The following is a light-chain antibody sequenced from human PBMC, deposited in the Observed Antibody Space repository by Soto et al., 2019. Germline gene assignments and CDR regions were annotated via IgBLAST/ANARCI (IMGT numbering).Light chain of an antibody. CDR3: QQYGRSPWT. Sequence: EIVLTQSPATLSLSPGERATLSCRASQILSSYLAWYQQKPGQAPRLLIYDASNRATGIPDRFSGSGSGTDFTLTISRLEAEDFAVYYCQQYGRSPWTFGQGTKVDIK. CDR1: QILSSY. CDR2: DAS. J-gene: IGKJ1*01. V-gene: IGKV3-20*01.